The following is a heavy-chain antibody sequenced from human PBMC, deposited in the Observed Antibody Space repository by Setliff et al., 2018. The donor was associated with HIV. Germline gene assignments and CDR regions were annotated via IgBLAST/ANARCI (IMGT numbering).Heavy chain of an antibody. J-gene: IGHJ4*02. CDR2: MNPESGNT. Sequence: ASVKVSCKASGYTFTSYDINWVRQATGQGLEWMGWMNPESGNTGYAQKFQGGVTMTRNTSISTAYMELRGLRSEDTAIYYCARPSHVYGDNGPLGYWGQGTLVTVSS. D-gene: IGHD2-21*01. V-gene: IGHV1-8*01. CDR1: GYTFTSYD. CDR3: ARPSHVYGDNGPLGY.